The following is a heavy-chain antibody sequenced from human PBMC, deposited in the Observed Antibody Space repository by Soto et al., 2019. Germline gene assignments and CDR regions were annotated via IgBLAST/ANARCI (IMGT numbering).Heavy chain of an antibody. V-gene: IGHV3-7*01. J-gene: IGHJ4*02. Sequence: GGSLRLSCAASGFTFSSYWMTWVRQAPGKGLEWVAQIKQDGSETYYVDSVKGRFSISRDTAKSSLFLEMNSLRAEDTAVYYCARDSEYSSSSWPLDYWGQG. CDR3: ARDSEYSSSSWPLDY. D-gene: IGHD6-6*01. CDR1: GFTFSSYW. CDR2: IKQDGSET.